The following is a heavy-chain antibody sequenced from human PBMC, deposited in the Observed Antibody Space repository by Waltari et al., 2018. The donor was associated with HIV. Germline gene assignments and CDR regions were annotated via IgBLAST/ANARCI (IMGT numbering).Heavy chain of an antibody. CDR2: ISATGTTI. V-gene: IGHV3-48*01. CDR1: GITSSDYS. Sequence: VQLVESGGKLVLHGGSLRLSCLSSGITSSDYSMNLVLQVPGKGLEWVAYISATGTTIFYANSVKGRFTVSRDNVENSLYLDMSSLRAEDTGDYYCARCETVVTPFINKYLGLDVWGPGTTVTVSS. D-gene: IGHD2-15*01. J-gene: IGHJ6*02. CDR3: ARCETVVTPFINKYLGLDV.